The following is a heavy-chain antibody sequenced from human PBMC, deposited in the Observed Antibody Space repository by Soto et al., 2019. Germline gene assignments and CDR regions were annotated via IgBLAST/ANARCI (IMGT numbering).Heavy chain of an antibody. CDR1: GGTFSSYA. Sequence: ASVKVSCKASGGTFSSYAISWVRQAPGQGLECMGGIIPIFGTANYAQKFQGRVTITADXXXSXXXMXLXXLRXEXTAVYYCARDPGDGYNPFDYWGQGTLVTVSS. V-gene: IGHV1-69*13. CDR3: ARDPGDGYNPFDY. CDR2: IIPIFGTA. D-gene: IGHD5-12*01. J-gene: IGHJ4*02.